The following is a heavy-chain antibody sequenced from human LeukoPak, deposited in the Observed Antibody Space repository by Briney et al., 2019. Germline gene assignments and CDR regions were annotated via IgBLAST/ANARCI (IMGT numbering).Heavy chain of an antibody. D-gene: IGHD6-19*01. J-gene: IGHJ3*02. CDR2: IIPILGIA. Sequence: SVKVSCKASGGTFSSYAISWVRQAPGQGLEWMGRIIPILGIASYAQKFQGRVTITADKSTSTAYMELRSLRSDDTAVYYCARRVAVARRDAFDIWGQGTMVTVSS. CDR3: ARRVAVARRDAFDI. V-gene: IGHV1-69*04. CDR1: GGTFSSYA.